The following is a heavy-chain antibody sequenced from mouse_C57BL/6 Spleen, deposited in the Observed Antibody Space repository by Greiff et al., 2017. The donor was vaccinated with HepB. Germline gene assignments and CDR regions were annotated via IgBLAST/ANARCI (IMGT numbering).Heavy chain of an antibody. D-gene: IGHD5-5*01. CDR2: IYPRDGST. J-gene: IGHJ2*01. V-gene: IGHV1-85*01. CDR1: GYTFTSYD. CDR3: TTWDY. Sequence: VKVVESGPELVKPGASVKLSCKASGYTFTSYDINWVKQRPGQGLEWIGWIYPRDGSTKYNEKFKGKATITADTSSNTAYLQLSSLTSEDTAVYYCTTWDYWGQGTTLTVSS.